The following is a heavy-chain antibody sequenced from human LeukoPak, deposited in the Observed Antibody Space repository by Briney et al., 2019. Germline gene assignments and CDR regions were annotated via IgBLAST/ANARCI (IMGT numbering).Heavy chain of an antibody. CDR3: ARAVYSSSALDY. J-gene: IGHJ4*02. D-gene: IGHD6-13*01. Sequence: SETLSLTCTVSGGSISSSSYYWGWIRQPPGKGLEWIGSIYYSGSTNYNPSLKSRVTISVDTSKNQFSLNMKSVTAADTAVYYCARAVYSSSALDYWGQGTLVTVSS. CDR2: IYYSGST. CDR1: GGSISSSSYY. V-gene: IGHV4-39*07.